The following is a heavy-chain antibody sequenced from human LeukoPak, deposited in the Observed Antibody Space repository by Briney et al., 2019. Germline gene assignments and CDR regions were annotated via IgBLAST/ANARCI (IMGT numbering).Heavy chain of an antibody. CDR3: ARGTLAAPAVFDY. CDR1: GDSISIYY. Sequence: SETLSLTCSVSGDSISIYYWSWIRQHPGKGLEWIGYIYNRGSTNYNPSLKSRVTISVDTSKNQFSLKLSAVTAADTAVYYCARGTLAAPAVFDYWGQGTLVTVSS. CDR2: IYNRGST. J-gene: IGHJ4*02. V-gene: IGHV4-59*01. D-gene: IGHD6-13*01.